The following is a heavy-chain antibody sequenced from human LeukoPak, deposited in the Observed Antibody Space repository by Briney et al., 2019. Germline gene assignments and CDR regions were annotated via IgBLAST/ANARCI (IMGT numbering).Heavy chain of an antibody. CDR3: VRSLGLQAPIDY. Sequence: PGGSLRLSCAASGFTFSSYAMHWVRQAPGKGLEYVSAISSNGGSTYYANSVKGRFTISRDNSKNTLYLQMGSLRAADTAVYYCVRSLGLQAPIDYWGQGTLVTVSS. V-gene: IGHV3-64*01. CDR1: GFTFSSYA. D-gene: IGHD4-11*01. J-gene: IGHJ4*02. CDR2: ISSNGGST.